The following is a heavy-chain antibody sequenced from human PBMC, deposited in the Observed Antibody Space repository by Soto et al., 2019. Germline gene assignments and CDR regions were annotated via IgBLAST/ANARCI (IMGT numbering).Heavy chain of an antibody. Sequence: QVQLVESGGSVVQPGRSLRLSCGGSGFTFKDYGLHWVRQAPGKGLEWVAAISSDGNHKYYGDSVKGRLTISRDNSKSTVFLQMRSLRAEDTAVYFCAKGPYSAFDNNWLETWGQGTLVTVSS. D-gene: IGHD5-12*01. CDR1: GFTFKDYG. J-gene: IGHJ5*02. CDR2: ISSDGNHK. V-gene: IGHV3-30*18. CDR3: AKGPYSAFDNNWLET.